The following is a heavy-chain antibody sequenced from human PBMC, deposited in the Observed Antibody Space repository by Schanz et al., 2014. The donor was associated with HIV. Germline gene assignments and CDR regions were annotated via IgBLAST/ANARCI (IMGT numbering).Heavy chain of an antibody. V-gene: IGHV3-7*04. D-gene: IGHD1-1*01. CDR2: IRQDGGQT. CDR1: GFTFNTYW. J-gene: IGHJ4*02. Sequence: EVQLVESGGGLVPPGGSLRLSCAASGFTFNTYWMTWVPQAPGKGLQWGANIRQDGGQTYYEGSVKGRFTISRDNNTTSLYLQMNRPRGEDTDVYSCETDGGLERAFGFWGQGTLVSVSS. CDR3: ETDGGLERAFGF.